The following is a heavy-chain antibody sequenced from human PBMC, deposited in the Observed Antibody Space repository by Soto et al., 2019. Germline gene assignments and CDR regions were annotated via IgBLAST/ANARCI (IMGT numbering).Heavy chain of an antibody. J-gene: IGHJ4*02. D-gene: IGHD6-25*01. V-gene: IGHV1-18*01. Sequence: QVQLVQSGAEVKKPGASVKVSCKASGYTFTSYAISWVRQAPGQGPEWMGWISAYNGNTNYAQKLQGRVTMTTDTSPTTAYMALRSLRSDDTAVYYPSRSGPPAAYWGQGTLVTVSS. CDR2: ISAYNGNT. CDR1: GYTFTSYA. CDR3: SRSGPPAAY.